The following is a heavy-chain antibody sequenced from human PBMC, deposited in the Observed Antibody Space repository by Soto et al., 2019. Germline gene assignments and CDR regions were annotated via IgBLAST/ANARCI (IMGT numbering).Heavy chain of an antibody. CDR1: GGSISSSNC. J-gene: IGHJ6*02. CDR2: IYHSGST. CDR3: AGGRDYDILTGYYYYYYGMVV. V-gene: IGHV4-4*02. Sequence: SETLSLTCAVSGGSISSSNCWSWVRQPPGKGLEWIGEIYHSGSTNYNPSLKSRVTISVDKSKNQFSLKLSSVTAADTAVYYCAGGRDYDILTGYYYYYYGMVVWGQGTTVTVSS. D-gene: IGHD3-9*01.